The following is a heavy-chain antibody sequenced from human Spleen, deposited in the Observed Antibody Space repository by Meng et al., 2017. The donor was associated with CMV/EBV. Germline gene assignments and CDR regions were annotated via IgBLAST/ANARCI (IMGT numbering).Heavy chain of an antibody. CDR3: ARTYDLKGWFFDL. J-gene: IGHJ2*01. D-gene: IGHD3-3*01. CDR1: GYTFTGYY. Sequence: ASVKVSCKASGYTFTGYYLHWVRQAPGQRIEWMGWINPDSGVTDYAQRFQGRVTVTRDTSTTTGNMQLTRLTSEDTAVYYCARTYDLKGWFFDLWGRGTLVTVSS. V-gene: IGHV1-2*02. CDR2: INPDSGVT.